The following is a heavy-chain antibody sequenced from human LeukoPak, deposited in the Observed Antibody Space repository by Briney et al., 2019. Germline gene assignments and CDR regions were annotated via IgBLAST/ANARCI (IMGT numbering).Heavy chain of an antibody. CDR1: GFTFTSDA. Sequence: GGSLRLSCVASGFTFTSDAMNWVRQAPGKGLEWVSVITGSGGFTQYADSVKGRFTISRDNSKNTVYLQMNSLRVEDTALYYCVRSLDYWGQGTLVTVSS. CDR2: ITGSGGFT. J-gene: IGHJ4*02. V-gene: IGHV3-23*01. CDR3: VRSLDY.